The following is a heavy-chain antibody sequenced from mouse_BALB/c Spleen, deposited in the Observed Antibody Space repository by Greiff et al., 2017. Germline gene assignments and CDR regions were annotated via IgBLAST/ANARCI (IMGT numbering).Heavy chain of an antibody. V-gene: IGHV1S56*01. Sequence: QAQLQQSGPELVKPGASVKMSCKASGYTFTSYYIHWVKQRPGQGLEWIGWIYPGDGSTKYNEKFKGKTTLTADKSSSTAYMLLSSLTSEDSAIYFCARNWDFDYWGQGTTLTVSS. J-gene: IGHJ2*01. CDR3: ARNWDFDY. CDR1: GYTFTSYY. CDR2: IYPGDGST. D-gene: IGHD4-1*01.